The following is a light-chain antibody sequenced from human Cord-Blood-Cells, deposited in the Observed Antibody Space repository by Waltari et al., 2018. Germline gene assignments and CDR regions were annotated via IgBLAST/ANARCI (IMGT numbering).Light chain of an antibody. J-gene: IGLJ3*02. CDR1: SSDVGGYNY. CDR2: DVS. V-gene: IGLV2-14*01. CDR3: SSYTSSSTWV. Sequence: QSALTQPASVSGSPGQSITISCTGTSSDVGGYNYVSWYQQHPGKAPKLMIYDVSKRPSGVSILFSGSKSGNTASLTISGLQAEDEADYYCSSYTSSSTWVFGGGTKLTVL.